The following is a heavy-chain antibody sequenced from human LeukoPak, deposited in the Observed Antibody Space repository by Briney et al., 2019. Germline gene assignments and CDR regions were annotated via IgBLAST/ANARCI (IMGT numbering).Heavy chain of an antibody. CDR2: ISAYNGNT. CDR3: ARDGNVDTAMVGFDY. CDR1: GYTFTSYG. J-gene: IGHJ4*02. V-gene: IGHV1-18*01. D-gene: IGHD5-18*01. Sequence: ASVKVSCKASGYTFTSYGINWVRQAPGQGLEWMGWISAYNGNTNYAQKLQGRVTMTTDTSTSTAYMELRSLRSDDTAVYYCARDGNVDTAMVGFDYWGQGTLVTVSS.